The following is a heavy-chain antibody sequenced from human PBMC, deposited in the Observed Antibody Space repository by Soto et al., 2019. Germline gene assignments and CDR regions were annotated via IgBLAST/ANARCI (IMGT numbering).Heavy chain of an antibody. V-gene: IGHV2-5*02. CDR3: AHYDYGGLVY. Sequence: SGPTLVNPTQTLTLTCTFSGFSLTSSAVGVGWVRQPPGKALQWLALIYWDDRKLYSPSLKSRLSITKDTSKNEVVLTMTNLDPVDTATYYCAHYDYGGLVYWGQGALVTVSS. J-gene: IGHJ4*02. CDR1: GFSLTSSAVG. CDR2: IYWDDRK. D-gene: IGHD4-17*01.